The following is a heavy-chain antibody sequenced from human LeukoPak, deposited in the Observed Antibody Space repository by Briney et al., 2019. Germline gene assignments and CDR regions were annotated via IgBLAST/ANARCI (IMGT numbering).Heavy chain of an antibody. V-gene: IGHV4-61*01. CDR2: ISYSGST. D-gene: IGHD1-1*01. CDR1: GGSVITDSHY. Sequence: SEALSLTCTVSGGSVITDSHYWTWIRQPPGKGLEWIGYISYSGSTNFNPSLKSRVTISVDTSKNQFSLKLSSVTAADTAVYYCAREGTAGTNLNWFDPWGQGTLVTVSS. CDR3: AREGTAGTNLNWFDP. J-gene: IGHJ5*02.